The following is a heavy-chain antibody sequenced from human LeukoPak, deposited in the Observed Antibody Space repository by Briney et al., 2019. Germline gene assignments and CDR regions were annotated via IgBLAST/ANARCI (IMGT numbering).Heavy chain of an antibody. CDR3: ARGAYSNQVGWFDP. CDR2: MNPNSGNT. Sequence: ASVKVSCKASGYTSTSYDINWVRQATGQGLEWMGWMNPNSGNTGYAQKFQGRVTMTRNTSISTAYMELSSLRSEDTAVYYCARGAYSNQVGWFDPWGQGTLVTVSA. CDR1: GYTSTSYD. J-gene: IGHJ5*02. V-gene: IGHV1-8*01. D-gene: IGHD6-13*01.